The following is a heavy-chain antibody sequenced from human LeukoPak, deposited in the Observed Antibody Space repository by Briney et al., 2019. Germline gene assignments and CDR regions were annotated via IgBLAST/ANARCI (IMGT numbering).Heavy chain of an antibody. J-gene: IGHJ5*02. CDR1: GFTFSSYW. V-gene: IGHV3-74*01. CDR3: AKGRQWLVLNWFDP. Sequence: PGGSLRLSCAASGFTFSSYWMHWVRQAPGKGLVWVSRINSDGSSTSYADSVKGRFTISRDNAKNTLYLQMNSLRAEDTALYYCAKGRQWLVLNWFDPWGQGTLVTVSS. D-gene: IGHD6-19*01. CDR2: INSDGSST.